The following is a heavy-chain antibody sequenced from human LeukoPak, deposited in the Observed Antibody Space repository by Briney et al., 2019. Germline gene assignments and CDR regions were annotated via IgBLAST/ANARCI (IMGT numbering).Heavy chain of an antibody. CDR2: IKQDGSEK. V-gene: IGHV3-7*01. J-gene: IGHJ4*02. Sequence: GGSLRLSCAASGFTFSSYWMSWVRQAAGKGLEWVANIKQDGSEKYYVDSVTGRFTISRDNAKNSLYLQMNSLRAEDTAVYYCARVWELPDFDYWGQGTLVTVSS. CDR1: GFTFSSYW. CDR3: ARVWELPDFDY. D-gene: IGHD1-26*01.